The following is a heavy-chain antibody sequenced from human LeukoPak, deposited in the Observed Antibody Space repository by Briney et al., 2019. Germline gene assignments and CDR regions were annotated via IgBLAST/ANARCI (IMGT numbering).Heavy chain of an antibody. D-gene: IGHD3-3*01. J-gene: IGHJ6*02. CDR1: GFTFSSYS. Sequence: GGSLRLSCAASGFTFSSYSMNWVRQAPGKGLEWVSYISSSSSTIYYADSVKGRFTISGDNAKNSLYLQMNSLRAEDTAVYYCARDRYDFWSAYHGVSYYYYGMDVWGQGTTVTVSS. CDR2: ISSSSSTI. CDR3: ARDRYDFWSAYHGVSYYYYGMDV. V-gene: IGHV3-48*04.